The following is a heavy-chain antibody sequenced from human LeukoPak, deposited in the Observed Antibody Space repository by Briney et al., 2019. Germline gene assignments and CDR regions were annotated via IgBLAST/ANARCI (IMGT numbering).Heavy chain of an antibody. D-gene: IGHD3-10*02. V-gene: IGHV3-21*01. CDR3: AELGITMIGGV. CDR2: ISSGSSYI. CDR1: GFTFSRYS. Sequence: GGSLRLSCVVSGFTFSRYSMNWVRQAPGKGLQWVSSISSGSSYIYYAGSVKGRFTISRDNAKNSLYLQMNSLRAEDTAVYYCAELGITMIGGVWGKGTTVTISS. J-gene: IGHJ6*04.